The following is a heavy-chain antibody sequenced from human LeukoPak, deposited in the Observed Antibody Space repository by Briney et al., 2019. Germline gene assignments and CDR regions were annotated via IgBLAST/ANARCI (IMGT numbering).Heavy chain of an antibody. CDR3: ARGDFWSGYHL. CDR1: GGSFSGYY. D-gene: IGHD3-3*01. V-gene: IGHV4-34*01. CDR2: INHSGST. Sequence: SETLSLTCAVYGGSFSGYYWSWIRQPPGKGLEWIGEINHSGSTNYNPSLKSRVTISVDTSKNQFSLKLSSVTAADTAVYYCARGDFWSGYHLWGQGTLVTVSS. J-gene: IGHJ5*02.